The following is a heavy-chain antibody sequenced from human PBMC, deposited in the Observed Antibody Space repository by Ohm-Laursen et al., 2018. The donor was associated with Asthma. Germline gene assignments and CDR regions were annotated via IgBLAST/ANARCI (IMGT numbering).Heavy chain of an antibody. Sequence: SLRLSCAASGFTFSSYSMDWVRQAPGKGLEWVSYISSSSSTIYYADSVKGRFTISRDNSKNTLYLLLNSLRADDTAVYYCATWTGNYPLDVWGQGTKVTVSS. J-gene: IGHJ6*02. D-gene: IGHD3/OR15-3a*01. CDR1: GFTFSSYS. V-gene: IGHV3-48*01. CDR3: ATWTGNYPLDV. CDR2: ISSSSSTI.